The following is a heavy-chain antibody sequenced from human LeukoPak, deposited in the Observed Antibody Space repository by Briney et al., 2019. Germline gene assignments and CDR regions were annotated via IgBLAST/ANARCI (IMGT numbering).Heavy chain of an antibody. Sequence: PGRSLRLSCTASGFTVGTYAMSWSRHAPRKGLEWVGFIRSKAYGGTTEYAASVKGRFTISRDDSKSIAYLQMNSLQTEGGAVYYCTRYRGVRYSWGQGNLVTVSS. D-gene: IGHD3-10*01. CDR3: TRYRGVRYS. J-gene: IGHJ4*02. CDR2: IRSKAYGGTT. CDR1: GFTVGTYA. V-gene: IGHV3-49*03.